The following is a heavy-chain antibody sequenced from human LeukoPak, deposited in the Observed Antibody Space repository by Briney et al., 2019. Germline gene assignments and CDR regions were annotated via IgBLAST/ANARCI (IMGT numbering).Heavy chain of an antibody. V-gene: IGHV3-21*01. Sequence: PGGSLRLSCAASGFTFSSYSMNWVRQAPGKGLEWVSSISSSSSYIYYADSVKGRFTISRDNAKNSLYLQMNSLRAEDTAVYYCARGQGLIAVAAVPPYWGQGTLVTVSS. CDR1: GFTFSSYS. CDR3: ARGQGLIAVAAVPPY. D-gene: IGHD6-19*01. J-gene: IGHJ4*02. CDR2: ISSSSSYI.